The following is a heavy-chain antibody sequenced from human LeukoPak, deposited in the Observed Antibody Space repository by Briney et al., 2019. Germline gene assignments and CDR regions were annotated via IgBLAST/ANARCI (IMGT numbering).Heavy chain of an antibody. Sequence: ASVTVSFKASRYTFTNYGLSWVGQAPGQGLEGMGWISAHNRNTNYAQKLQGRVTMTTDPCTSTAYMELRSLRSDDTAVYYCARDYGSGSPDVWGQGTTVTVSS. CDR2: ISAHNRNT. CDR1: RYTFTNYG. CDR3: ARDYGSGSPDV. V-gene: IGHV1-18*01. D-gene: IGHD3-10*01. J-gene: IGHJ6*02.